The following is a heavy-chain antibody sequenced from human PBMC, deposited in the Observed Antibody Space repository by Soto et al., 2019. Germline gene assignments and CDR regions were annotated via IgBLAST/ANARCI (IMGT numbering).Heavy chain of an antibody. CDR3: ARDPTKRWLQIGRLYYGMDV. CDR2: IWYDGTNK. CDR1: GFTFSSYG. Sequence: QVQLVESGGGVVQPGRSLRLSCAASGFTFSSYGMHWVRQAPGKGLEWVAVIWYDGTNKYYADSVKGRFTISRDNSKDTLDLQMNSLRAEDTAVYYCARDPTKRWLQIGRLYYGMDVWGQGTTVIVSS. J-gene: IGHJ6*02. V-gene: IGHV3-33*01. D-gene: IGHD5-12*01.